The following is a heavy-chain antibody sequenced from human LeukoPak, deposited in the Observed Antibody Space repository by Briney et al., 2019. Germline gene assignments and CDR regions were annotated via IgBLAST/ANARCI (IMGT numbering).Heavy chain of an antibody. J-gene: IGHJ3*02. CDR2: MNPNSGNT. CDR1: GYTFTSYD. Sequence: ASVKVSCKASGYTFTSYDINWVRQATGQGLEWMGWMNPNSGNTGYAQKFQGRVTITRNTSISTAYMELSSLRSEDTAVYYCASGKRWLLIQGDAFDIWGQGTMVTVSS. V-gene: IGHV1-8*03. D-gene: IGHD5-24*01. CDR3: ASGKRWLLIQGDAFDI.